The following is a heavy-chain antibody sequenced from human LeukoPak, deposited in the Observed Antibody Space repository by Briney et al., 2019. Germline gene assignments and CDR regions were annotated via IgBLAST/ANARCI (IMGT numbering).Heavy chain of an antibody. Sequence: SETLSLTCTVSGGSLSSSSYYWGWIRQPPGKGLEGIGSIYYSGSTYYNPSLKSRVTISVDTSKNQFSLELSSVTVADTAVYYCARRGSSGYYYQTPSYYFDYWGQGTLVTVSS. CDR2: IYYSGST. J-gene: IGHJ4*02. CDR1: GGSLSSSSYY. CDR3: ARRGSSGYYYQTPSYYFDY. D-gene: IGHD3-22*01. V-gene: IGHV4-39*01.